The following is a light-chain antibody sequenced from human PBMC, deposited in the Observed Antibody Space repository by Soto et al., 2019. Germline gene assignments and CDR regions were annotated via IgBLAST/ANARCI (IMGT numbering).Light chain of an antibody. CDR1: LSVSGHY. V-gene: IGKV3-20*01. CDR2: GSS. J-gene: IGKJ4*01. Sequence: NVLTQSPGALSLSPGERATLSCRASLSVSGHYLAWCRQTTGQPPGLLIYGSSSRATGIPDRLSGSGSGTDFTPAFSRLEPEDVAVYYCQHYQPYCDSPPLTFGGGTKVEIK. CDR3: QHYQPYCDSPPLT.